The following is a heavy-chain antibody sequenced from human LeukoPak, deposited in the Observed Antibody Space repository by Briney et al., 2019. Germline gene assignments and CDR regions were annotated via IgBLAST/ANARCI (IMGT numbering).Heavy chain of an antibody. CDR3: AREYSGSSYFDY. CDR2: INPNSGGT. Sequence: GASVKVSCKASGYTLTGYYMHWVRQAPGQGLEWMGWINPNSGGTNYAQKFQGRVTMTRDTSISTAYMELSRLRSDDTAVYYCAREYSGSSYFDYWGQGTLVTVSS. D-gene: IGHD1-26*01. V-gene: IGHV1-2*02. CDR1: GYTLTGYY. J-gene: IGHJ4*02.